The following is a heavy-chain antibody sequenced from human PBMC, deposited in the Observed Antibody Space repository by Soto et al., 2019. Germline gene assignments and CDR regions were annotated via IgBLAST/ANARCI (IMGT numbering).Heavy chain of an antibody. V-gene: IGHV1-18*01. CDR3: ARSGDGNWFDP. CDR1: GYTFSSFG. D-gene: IGHD7-27*01. CDR2: ISGNNGDT. J-gene: IGHJ5*02. Sequence: QVQLVQSGAEVQKPGASVKVSCKASGYTFSSFGVGWVRQAPGQGLEWMGWISGNNGDTDYAQKFQGRVTMTTDTSTSPAYMEVSSLRSDDTAMYYCARSGDGNWFDPWGQGNLVIVSS.